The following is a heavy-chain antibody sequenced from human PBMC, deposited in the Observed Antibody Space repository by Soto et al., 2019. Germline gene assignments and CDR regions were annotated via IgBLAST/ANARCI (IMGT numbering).Heavy chain of an antibody. Sequence: QLQLQESGPGLVKPSETLSRTCTVSGGSISSSSYYWGWIRQPPGKGLEWIGSIYYSGSTYYNPSLKSRVTISVDTSKNQFSLKLSSVTAADTAVYYCARHRRKDNSGDTAMILGMDYFDYWGQGTLVTVSS. J-gene: IGHJ4*02. V-gene: IGHV4-39*01. CDR2: IYYSGST. D-gene: IGHD5-18*01. CDR3: ARHRRKDNSGDTAMILGMDYFDY. CDR1: GGSISSSSYY.